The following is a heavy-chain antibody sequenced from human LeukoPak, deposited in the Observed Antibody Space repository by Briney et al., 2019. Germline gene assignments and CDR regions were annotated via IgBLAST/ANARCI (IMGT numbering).Heavy chain of an antibody. V-gene: IGHV4-59*08. J-gene: IGHJ4*02. Sequence: SETLSLTCTVSGGSISSYYWSWIRQPPGKGLEWIGYIYYSGSTNYNPSLKSRVTISVDTSKNQFSLKLSSVTAADTAVYYCARQTYYGSGNTLDYWGQGTLVTVSS. CDR1: GGSISSYY. CDR2: IYYSGST. D-gene: IGHD3-10*01. CDR3: ARQTYYGSGNTLDY.